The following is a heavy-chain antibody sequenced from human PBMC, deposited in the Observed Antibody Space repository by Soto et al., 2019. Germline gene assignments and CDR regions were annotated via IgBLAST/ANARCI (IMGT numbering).Heavy chain of an antibody. V-gene: IGHV1-69*13. D-gene: IGHD6-6*01. Sequence: SVKVSCKASGGTFSSYAISWVRQAPGQGLEWMGGIIPIFGTANYAQKFQGRVTITADESTSTAYMELSSLRSEDTAVYYCANHHSQLAPNYFDYWGQGTLVTVSS. CDR3: ANHHSQLAPNYFDY. CDR1: GGTFSSYA. J-gene: IGHJ4*02. CDR2: IIPIFGTA.